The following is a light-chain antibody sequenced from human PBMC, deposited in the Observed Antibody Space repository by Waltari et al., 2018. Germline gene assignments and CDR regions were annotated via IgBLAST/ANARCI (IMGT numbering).Light chain of an antibody. CDR1: QDVRSY. CDR2: DAS. CDR3: QQYHIFPYS. V-gene: IGKV1-33*01. J-gene: IGKJ3*01. Sequence: DIQMTQSPSSLSASVGDRVTITCQASQDVRSYLNWYQQKPGKVPNLLIYDASNLETGVPPRFSGGGSGRDFTLTISSLQPEDIGTYYCQQYHIFPYSFGPGTTVDMK.